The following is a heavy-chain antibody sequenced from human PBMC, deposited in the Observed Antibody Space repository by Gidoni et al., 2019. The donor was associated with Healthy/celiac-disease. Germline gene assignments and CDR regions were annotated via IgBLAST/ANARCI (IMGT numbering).Heavy chain of an antibody. CDR1: SVSNAW. V-gene: IGHV3-15*07. D-gene: IGHD1-26*01. J-gene: IGHJ3*02. CDR3: TTDLLGAAWGAFDI. CDR2: IKSKTEGGTT. Sequence: SVSNAWMNWVRQAPGKGLEWVGRIKSKTEGGTTDYAAPVKGRFTISRDDSKNTLYLQMNSLKTEDTAVYYCTTDLLGAAWGAFDIWGQGTMVTVSS.